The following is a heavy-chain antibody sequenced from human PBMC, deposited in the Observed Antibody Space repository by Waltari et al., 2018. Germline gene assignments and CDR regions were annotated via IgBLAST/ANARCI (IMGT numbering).Heavy chain of an antibody. Sequence: QVQLQESGPGLVKPSETLSLTCTVSGYSISSGYYWGWIRQPPGKGLEWIGSIYHSGSTYYNPSLKSRVTISVDTSKNQFSLKLSSVTAADTAVYYCARSTDPPNMGGEFDPWGQGTLVTVSS. CDR1: GYSISSGYY. D-gene: IGHD3-16*01. V-gene: IGHV4-38-2*02. J-gene: IGHJ5*02. CDR2: IYHSGST. CDR3: ARSTDPPNMGGEFDP.